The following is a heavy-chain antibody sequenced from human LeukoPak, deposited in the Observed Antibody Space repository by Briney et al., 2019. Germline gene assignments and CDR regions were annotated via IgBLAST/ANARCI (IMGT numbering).Heavy chain of an antibody. Sequence: SQTLSLTCTVSGGSISSGDYYWRWIRQPPGRGLEWIGYIYYSGSTYYNPSRKSRVTISVDTSKNQFSLKLSSVTAADTAVYYCASASTSLDNWFDPWGQGTLVTVSS. V-gene: IGHV4-30-4*01. CDR3: ASASTSLDNWFDP. CDR2: IYYSGST. J-gene: IGHJ5*02. D-gene: IGHD2-2*01. CDR1: GGSISSGDYY.